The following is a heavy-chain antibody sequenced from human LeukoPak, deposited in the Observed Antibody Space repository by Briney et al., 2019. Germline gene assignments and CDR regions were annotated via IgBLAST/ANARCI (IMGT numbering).Heavy chain of an antibody. D-gene: IGHD6-19*01. CDR1: GFTFSSYA. CDR3: ARDRYSSGWYLDY. Sequence: PGRSLRLSCAASGFTFSSYAMHWVRQAPGKGLEWVAVISYDGSNKYYADSVKGRFTISRDNSKDTLYLQMNSLRAEDTAVYYCARDRYSSGWYLDYWGQGTLVTVSS. V-gene: IGHV3-30-3*01. CDR2: ISYDGSNK. J-gene: IGHJ4*02.